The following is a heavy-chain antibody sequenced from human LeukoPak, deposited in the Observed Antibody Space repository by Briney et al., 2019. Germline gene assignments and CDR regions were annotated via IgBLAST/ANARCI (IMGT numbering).Heavy chain of an antibody. J-gene: IGHJ1*01. D-gene: IGHD3-16*02. CDR1: GGSISSGDYY. V-gene: IGHV4-30-4*01. Sequence: SETLSLTCTVSGGSISSGDYYWSWIRQPPGKGLEWIGYIYYSGSTYYNPSLKSRVTISVDTSKSQFSLKLGSVTAADTAAYYCARRFTFGGVIGFPFQHWGQGTLVTVSS. CDR2: IYYSGST. CDR3: ARRFTFGGVIGFPFQH.